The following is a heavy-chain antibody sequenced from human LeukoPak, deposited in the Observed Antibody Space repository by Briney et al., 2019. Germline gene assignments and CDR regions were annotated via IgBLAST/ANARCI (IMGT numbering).Heavy chain of an antibody. V-gene: IGHV3-74*01. Sequence: GGSLSLSCAASGFTFSSDCMHWVRQAPGKGLVCVSYINGDGSSTNYADSVKGRFTISRDNSKNTLYLQLNSLRAEDAAVYYCSKDGSWEQEWFDYWGQGTLVTVSS. J-gene: IGHJ4*02. D-gene: IGHD3-10*01. CDR2: INGDGSST. CDR3: SKDGSWEQEWFDY. CDR1: GFTFSSDC.